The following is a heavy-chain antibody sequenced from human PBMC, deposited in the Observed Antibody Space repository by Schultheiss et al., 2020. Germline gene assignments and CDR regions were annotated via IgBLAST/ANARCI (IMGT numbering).Heavy chain of an antibody. CDR2: IKQDGSEK. CDR3: ARHGESTNSFYYYGMDV. D-gene: IGHD2-2*01. V-gene: IGHV3-7*03. CDR1: GFTFSSYW. Sequence: WGSLRLSCAASGFTFSSYWMSWVRQAPGKGLEWVANIKQDGSEKYYVDSVKGRFTISRDNAKNSLYLQMNSLRAEDTAVYYCARHGESTNSFYYYGMDVWGQGTTVTVSS. J-gene: IGHJ6*02.